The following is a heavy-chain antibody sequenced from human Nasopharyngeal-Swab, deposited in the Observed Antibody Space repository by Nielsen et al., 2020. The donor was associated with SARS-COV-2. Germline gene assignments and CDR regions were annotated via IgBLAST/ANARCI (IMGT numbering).Heavy chain of an antibody. D-gene: IGHD5-18*01. V-gene: IGHV3-21*01. CDR1: GLTFSTYS. CDR2: ISSSSSYI. Sequence: GGSLRLSFPASGLTFSTYSMNWVRQAPGKGLEWFSSISSSSSYIYYTDSVKARFTISRDNAKNSLYLQMNSLRAEDTAVYYCARESSGYSYGYRWGQGTLVTVSS. J-gene: IGHJ4*02. CDR3: ARESSGYSYGYR.